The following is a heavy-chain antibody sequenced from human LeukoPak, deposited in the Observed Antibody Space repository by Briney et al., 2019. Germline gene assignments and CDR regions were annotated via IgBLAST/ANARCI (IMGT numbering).Heavy chain of an antibody. J-gene: IGHJ4*02. CDR3: ARAYYDSSGELDY. CDR1: GFTFDDYA. D-gene: IGHD3-22*01. V-gene: IGHV3-9*01. CDR2: ISWNSGSI. Sequence: GRSLRLSCAASGFTFDDYAMHWVRQAPGKGLEWVSGISWNSGSIGYADSVKGRFTISRDNSKNTLYLQMNSLRAEDTAVYYCARAYYDSSGELDYWGQGTLVTVSS.